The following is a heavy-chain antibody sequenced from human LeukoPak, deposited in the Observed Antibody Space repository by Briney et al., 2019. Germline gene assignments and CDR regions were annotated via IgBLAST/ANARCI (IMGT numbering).Heavy chain of an antibody. V-gene: IGHV3-21*01. CDR3: ARDPLGSTSFQDHWFDP. J-gene: IGHJ5*02. Sequence: GGSLRLSCAASGFTFNSYSMNWVRQAPGKGLEWVSSISSGSSYIYYADSVKGRFTISRDNSKNTLYPQMNSLRAEDTAVYYCARDPLGSTSFQDHWFDPWGQGTLVTVSS. D-gene: IGHD2-2*01. CDR1: GFTFNSYS. CDR2: ISSGSSYI.